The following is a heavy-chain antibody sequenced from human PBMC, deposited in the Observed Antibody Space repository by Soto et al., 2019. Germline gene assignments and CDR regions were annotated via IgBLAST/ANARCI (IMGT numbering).Heavy chain of an antibody. J-gene: IGHJ6*03. V-gene: IGHV3-66*01. CDR3: ARDSSGWYSFPYMDV. Sequence: GGSLRLSCAASGFTVSSNYMSWVRQAPGKGLEWVSVIYSGGSTYYADSVKGRFTISSDNSKNTLYLQMNSLRAEDTAVYYCARDSSGWYSFPYMDVWGKGTTVTVSS. CDR2: IYSGGST. CDR1: GFTVSSNY. D-gene: IGHD6-19*01.